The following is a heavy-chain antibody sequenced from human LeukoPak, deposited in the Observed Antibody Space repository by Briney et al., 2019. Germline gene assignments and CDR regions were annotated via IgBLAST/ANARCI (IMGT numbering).Heavy chain of an antibody. J-gene: IGHJ4*02. D-gene: IGHD6-19*01. Sequence: ASVKVPCKTSGFIFTSYGITWVRQAPGQGLEWMGWVSPYNGKTNYAQDLQGRVTMTTDTSTNTAYMELRSLRSGDTAVYYCARGRGAVAGTELDYWGQRTLVTVSS. V-gene: IGHV1-18*01. CDR3: ARGRGAVAGTELDY. CDR2: VSPYNGKT. CDR1: GFIFTSYG.